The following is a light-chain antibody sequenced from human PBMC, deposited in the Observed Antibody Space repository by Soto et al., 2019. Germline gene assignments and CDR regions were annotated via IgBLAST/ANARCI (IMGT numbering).Light chain of an antibody. CDR1: QSVSSSY. Sequence: EIVLTQSPGTLSLSPGERATLSCRASQSVSSSYLAWYQQKPGQAPRLLIYGAFSRATGIPGRCSGSGSGTAFTLTISRLEPEDFAVYYCQQYGRSPFTFGPGNKVDIK. CDR2: GAF. J-gene: IGKJ3*01. V-gene: IGKV3-20*01. CDR3: QQYGRSPFT.